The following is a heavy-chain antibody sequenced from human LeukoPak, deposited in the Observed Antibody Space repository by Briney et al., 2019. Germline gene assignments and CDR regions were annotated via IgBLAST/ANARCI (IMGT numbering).Heavy chain of an antibody. Sequence: SETLSLTCAVYGGSFSGYYWSWIRQPPGKGLEWIGEINHSGSTNYNPSLKSRVTISVDTSKNQFSLKLSSVTAADTAVYYCARGRGYSYGYYYYYYGMDVWGQGTLVTVSS. CDR1: GGSFSGYY. CDR3: ARGRGYSYGYYYYYYGMDV. J-gene: IGHJ6*02. D-gene: IGHD5-18*01. CDR2: INHSGST. V-gene: IGHV4-34*01.